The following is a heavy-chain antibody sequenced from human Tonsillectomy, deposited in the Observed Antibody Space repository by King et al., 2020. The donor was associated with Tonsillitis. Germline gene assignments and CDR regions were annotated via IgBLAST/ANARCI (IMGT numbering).Heavy chain of an antibody. CDR1: GASISSGGYS. J-gene: IGHJ5*02. V-gene: IGHV4-30-2*01. CDR3: ARADLHCTVLCTPRLDP. CDR2: IYHSDNM. Sequence: QLQLQESGSGLVKPSQTLSLTCSVSGASISSGGYSWSWIRQPPGKGLEWIGYIYHSDNMYYNPSLMSRVSMSVDSSKNHFSLNLNSVTAADTAVYYCARADLHCTVLCTPRLDPWSQGILVTVAS. D-gene: IGHD2-2*01.